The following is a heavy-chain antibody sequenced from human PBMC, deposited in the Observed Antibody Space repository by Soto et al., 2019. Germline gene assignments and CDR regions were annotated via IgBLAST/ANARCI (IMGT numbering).Heavy chain of an antibody. CDR2: IIPIFGTA. Sequence: SVKVSCKASGGTFSSYAISWVRQAPGQGLEWMGGIIPIFGTANYAQKFQGRVTITADESTSTAYMELSSLRSEDTAVYYCARAAEYCSGGSCYDFYYYYYYGMDVWGQGTTVTVSS. V-gene: IGHV1-69*13. D-gene: IGHD2-15*01. CDR1: GGTFSSYA. CDR3: ARAAEYCSGGSCYDFYYYYYYGMDV. J-gene: IGHJ6*02.